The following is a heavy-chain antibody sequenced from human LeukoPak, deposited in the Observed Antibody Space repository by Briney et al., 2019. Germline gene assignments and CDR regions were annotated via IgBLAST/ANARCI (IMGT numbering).Heavy chain of an antibody. CDR2: INWNGDST. CDR1: GSTFDDYG. D-gene: IGHD2-2*02. CDR3: ARCSRSSTDCYSEFDI. J-gene: IGHJ3*02. Sequence: GGSLRLSCAASGSTFDDYGMSWVRQGPGKGLEWVSAINWNGDSTGYVDSVRGRFTISRDNAKNSLYLQMNSLRAEDTALYYCARCSRSSTDCYSEFDIWGQGTTVTVSS. V-gene: IGHV3-20*04.